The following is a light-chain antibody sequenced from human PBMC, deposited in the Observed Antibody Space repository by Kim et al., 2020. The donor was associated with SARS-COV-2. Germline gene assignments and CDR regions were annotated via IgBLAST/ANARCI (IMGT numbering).Light chain of an antibody. J-gene: IGKJ4*01. CDR1: QSVTNNY. CDR3: QHYGSSPCT. CDR2: AAS. V-gene: IGKV3-20*01. Sequence: LSPGEGVTLSCRASQSVTNNYLAWFQQKPGQAPRLLIFAASSRATGTPDRFSGSGSGTDFTLTISRLEADDFAVYYCQHYGSSPCTFGGGTKLEI.